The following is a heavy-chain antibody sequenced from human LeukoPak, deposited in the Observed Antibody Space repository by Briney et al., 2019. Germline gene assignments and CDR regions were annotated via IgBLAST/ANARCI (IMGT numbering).Heavy chain of an antibody. CDR2: IYYSGST. CDR1: GGSISSSSYY. CDR3: ARKGYDSSGKWFDP. D-gene: IGHD3-22*01. J-gene: IGHJ5*02. V-gene: IGHV4-39*01. Sequence: SETLSLTYTVSGGSISSSSYYWGWIRQPPGKGLEWIGSIYYSGSTYYNPSLKSRVTISVDTSKNQFSLKLSSVTAADTAAYHCARKGYDSSGKWFDPWGQGTLVTVSS.